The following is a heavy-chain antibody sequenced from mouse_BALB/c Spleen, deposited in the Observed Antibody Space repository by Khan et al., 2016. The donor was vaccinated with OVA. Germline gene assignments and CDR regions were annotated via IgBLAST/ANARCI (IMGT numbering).Heavy chain of an antibody. J-gene: IGHJ4*01. CDR2: IDPANGNT. D-gene: IGHD1-2*01. Sequence: EVQLQESGAEFVKPGASVKLSCTASGFYIKDTYIHWVKQRPEQGLEWIGRIDPANGNTNYDPKFQGKATITAATSSNTAYLHLSSLTSEDTVVYYCAHSLLLDAMDYWGQGTSVTVSS. CDR3: AHSLLLDAMDY. CDR1: GFYIKDTY. V-gene: IGHV14-3*02.